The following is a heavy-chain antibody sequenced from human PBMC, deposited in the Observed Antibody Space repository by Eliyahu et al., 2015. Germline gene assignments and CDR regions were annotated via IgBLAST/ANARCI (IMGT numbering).Heavy chain of an antibody. Sequence: EVQLVESGGGLVQPGGSLRLSCAASGFTFSSYWMSWVRQAPGKGLEWVANIKQDGSERYYVDSVKGRFTISRDNAKNSLYLQMNSLRAEDTAVYYCACHPGVGATGYFDYWGQGTLVTVSS. D-gene: IGHD1-26*01. J-gene: IGHJ4*02. V-gene: IGHV3-7*01. CDR3: ACHPGVGATGYFDY. CDR1: GFTFSSYW. CDR2: IKQDGSER.